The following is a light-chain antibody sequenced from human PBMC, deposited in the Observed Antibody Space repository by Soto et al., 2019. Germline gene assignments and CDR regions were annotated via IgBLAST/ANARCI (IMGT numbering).Light chain of an antibody. CDR2: GAS. J-gene: IGKJ5*01. Sequence: DIQLTQSPSLLSASVGDRVTITCRASQGIRRYLAWYEQKPGKAPKLLIYGASTLQSGVPSRFSGSGSGTEFTLTISSLQPEDFATYYFQQLIIYPITFGQGTRLEIK. CDR3: QQLIIYPIT. CDR1: QGIRRY. V-gene: IGKV1-9*01.